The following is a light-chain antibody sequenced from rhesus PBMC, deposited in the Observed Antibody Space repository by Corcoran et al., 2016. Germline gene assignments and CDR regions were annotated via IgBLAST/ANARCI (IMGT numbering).Light chain of an antibody. CDR3: SPYTTCRTYI. Sequence: QAAPTQSPSVSGSPGQSVTISCTGTNSDIGAYNRVSWYQQLPDKAPKLMIYEVSRRPSGVSDRFSGSKCGNTASLPISGLQAEDEADYYCSPYTTCRTYIFGAGTRLTVL. V-gene: IGLV2-13*03. J-gene: IGLJ1*01. CDR2: EVS. CDR1: NSDIGAYNR.